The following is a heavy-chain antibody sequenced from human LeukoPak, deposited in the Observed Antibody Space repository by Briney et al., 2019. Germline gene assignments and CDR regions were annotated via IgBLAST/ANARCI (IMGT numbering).Heavy chain of an antibody. J-gene: IGHJ6*02. V-gene: IGHV3-33*01. CDR3: ARAPGGHHPNYYGMDV. CDR2: TWYDGRNK. CDR1: GFTFSSYG. Sequence: GRSLRLSCAASGFTFSSYGMHWVRQAPGKGLEWVALTWYDGRNKYYADSVKGRFTISRDNSKNTLYLQMNSLRAEDTAVYYCARAPGGHHPNYYGMDVWGQGTTVTVSS.